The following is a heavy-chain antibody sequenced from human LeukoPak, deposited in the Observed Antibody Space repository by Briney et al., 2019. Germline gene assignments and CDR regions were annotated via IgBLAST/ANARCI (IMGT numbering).Heavy chain of an antibody. CDR2: IIPIFGTA. CDR3: TMTTVTTSSDY. D-gene: IGHD4-17*01. Sequence: ASVKVSCKASGGTFSSYAISWVRQAPGQGLEWMGGIIPIFGTANYAQKFQGRVTITADKSTSTAYMELSSLRSEDTAVYYCTMTTVTTSSDYWGQGTLVTVSS. J-gene: IGHJ4*02. V-gene: IGHV1-69*06. CDR1: GGTFSSYA.